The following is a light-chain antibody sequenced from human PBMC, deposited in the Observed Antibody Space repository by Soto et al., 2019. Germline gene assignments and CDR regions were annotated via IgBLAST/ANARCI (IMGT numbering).Light chain of an antibody. CDR3: TSSTSSSTYA. V-gene: IGLV2-14*01. CDR1: SSDVGAYDY. CDR2: EVT. J-gene: IGLJ1*01. Sequence: QSPLTQPASVSGSPGNSITISCTGTSSDVGAYDYVSWYQQHPGKAPKFMIYEVTNRPSGVSHRFSGSKPGNTASLTISGLQAEEEADYYCTSSTSSSTYAFGTGTKVTVL.